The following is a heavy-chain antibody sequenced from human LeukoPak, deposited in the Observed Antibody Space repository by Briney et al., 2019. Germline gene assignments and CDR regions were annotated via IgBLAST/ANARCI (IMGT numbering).Heavy chain of an antibody. CDR3: ARGGYSYGSEFDN. Sequence: GGSLRLSCAASGFTFSSYTMNWVRQAPGKGLEWVSSIGSSSSFMYSADSVKGRFTISRDGAKNSLDLQMNSLRPEDTAVYYCARGGYSYGSEFDNWGQGTLVTVSS. D-gene: IGHD5-18*01. CDR2: IGSSSSFM. J-gene: IGHJ4*02. CDR1: GFTFSSYT. V-gene: IGHV3-21*01.